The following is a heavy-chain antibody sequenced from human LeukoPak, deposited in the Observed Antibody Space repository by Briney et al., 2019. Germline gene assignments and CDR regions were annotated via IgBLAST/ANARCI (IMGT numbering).Heavy chain of an antibody. CDR1: GDSISSSSYY. CDR2: IYYSGST. V-gene: IGHV4-39*01. J-gene: IGHJ4*02. Sequence: SETLSLTCTVSGDSISSSSYYWGWIRQPPGKGLEWIGSIYYSGSTYYNPSLKSRVTISVDTSKNQFSLNLSSVTAADTAVYYCVRRSKVGTTDYWGQGTLVSVSS. D-gene: IGHD1-26*01. CDR3: VRRSKVGTTDY.